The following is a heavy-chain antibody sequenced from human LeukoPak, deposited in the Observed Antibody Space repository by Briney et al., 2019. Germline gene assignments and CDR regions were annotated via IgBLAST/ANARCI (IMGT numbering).Heavy chain of an antibody. V-gene: IGHV4-59*12. CDR2: IYYSGST. D-gene: IGHD3-22*01. CDR3: ARGYYDTSGYWLSFFDF. Sequence: SETLSLTCTVSGGSISSYYWSWTRQPPGKGLEWIGYIYYSGSTNYNPSLKSRVTISVDTSKNRFSLKLSSVTAADTAVYYCARGYYDTSGYWLSFFDFWGQGTLVTVSS. J-gene: IGHJ4*02. CDR1: GGSISSYY.